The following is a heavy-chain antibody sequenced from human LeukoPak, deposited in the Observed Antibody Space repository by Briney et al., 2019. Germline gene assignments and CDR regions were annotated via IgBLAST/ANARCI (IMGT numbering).Heavy chain of an antibody. D-gene: IGHD5-18*01. CDR3: AITNWRLWPTYDY. CDR2: ISSSSSYI. CDR1: GFTFSSYS. V-gene: IGHV3-21*01. Sequence: PGGSLRLSCAASGFTFSSYSMNWVRQAPGKGLEWVSSISSSSSYIYYADSVKGRFTISRDNAKNSLYLQMNSLRAEDTAVYYCAITNWRLWPTYDYWGQGTLVTVSS. J-gene: IGHJ4*02.